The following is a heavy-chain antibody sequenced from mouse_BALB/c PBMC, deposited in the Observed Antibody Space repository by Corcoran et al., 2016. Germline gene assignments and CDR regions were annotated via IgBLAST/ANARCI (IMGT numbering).Heavy chain of an antibody. D-gene: IGHD1-1*01. J-gene: IGHJ4*01. CDR1: GFTFTDYY. CDR3: ATVGSMDH. Sequence: QIQLQQSGPELVKPGTSVKISCKATGFTFTDYYINWMKQKPGQGIEWIGWIYPGSGNSKYSEKFKGKATLTVDTSSSTAYMQLSSLTSEDTAVYFCATVGSMDHWGQGTSVTVSS. V-gene: IGHV1-84*02. CDR2: IYPGSGNS.